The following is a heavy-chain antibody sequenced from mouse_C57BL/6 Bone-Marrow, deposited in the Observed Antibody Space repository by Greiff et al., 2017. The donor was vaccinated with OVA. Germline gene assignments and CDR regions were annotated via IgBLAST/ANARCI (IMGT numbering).Heavy chain of an antibody. Sequence: VQLQQSGPDLVKPGASVKIPCKASGYTFTDYNMDWVKQSHGKSLEWIGDINPNNGGTIYNQTFKGKATLTVDKYSSTAYMELSSLTSEDTAGYYCARLHYYGSSYKYFDVWGTGTTVTVSS. CDR3: ARLHYYGSSYKYFDV. CDR1: GYTFTDYN. D-gene: IGHD1-1*01. V-gene: IGHV1-18*01. CDR2: INPNNGGT. J-gene: IGHJ1*03.